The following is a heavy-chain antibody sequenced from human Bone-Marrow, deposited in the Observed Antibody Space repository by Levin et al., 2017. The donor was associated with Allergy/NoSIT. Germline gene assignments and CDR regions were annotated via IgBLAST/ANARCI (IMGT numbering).Heavy chain of an antibody. D-gene: IGHD3-3*01. CDR1: GFTFSTYA. Sequence: GESLKISCAASGFTFSTYALHWVRQAPGKGLEFVSGIGNNGGRTSYANSVKGRFTISRDNSKNTLYLQMGSLRAEDTAVYYCARANYDFWTGYYTGWGQGTLVTVSS. V-gene: IGHV3-64*01. CDR2: IGNNGGRT. J-gene: IGHJ4*02. CDR3: ARANYDFWTGYYTG.